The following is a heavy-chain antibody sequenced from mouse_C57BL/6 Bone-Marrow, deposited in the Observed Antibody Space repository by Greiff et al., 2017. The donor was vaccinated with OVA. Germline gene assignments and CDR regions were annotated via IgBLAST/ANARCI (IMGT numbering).Heavy chain of an antibody. V-gene: IGHV6-3*01. D-gene: IGHD2-1*01. CDR1: GFTFSNYW. Sequence: EVKLMESGGGLVQPGGSMKLSCVASGFTFSNYWMNWVRQSPEKGLEWVAQIRLKSDNYATHYAESVKGRFTISRDDSKSSVYLQMSNLRAEDTGIYYCTVIYYGNPYFDYWGQGTTLTVSS. CDR3: TVIYYGNPYFDY. J-gene: IGHJ2*01. CDR2: IRLKSDNYAT.